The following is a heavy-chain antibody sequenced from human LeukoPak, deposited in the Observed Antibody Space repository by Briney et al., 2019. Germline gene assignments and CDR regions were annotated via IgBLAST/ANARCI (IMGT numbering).Heavy chain of an antibody. CDR3: ARDPPPSAGCSGGSCYSWFDP. CDR1: GGTFSSYA. Sequence: SVKVSCKASGGTFSSYAISWGRQAPGQGLEWMGGIIPIFGTANYAQKFQGRVTITADESTSTAYMELSSLRSEDTAVYYCARDPPPSAGCSGGSCYSWFDPWGQGTLVTVSS. V-gene: IGHV1-69*01. J-gene: IGHJ5*02. CDR2: IIPIFGTA. D-gene: IGHD2-15*01.